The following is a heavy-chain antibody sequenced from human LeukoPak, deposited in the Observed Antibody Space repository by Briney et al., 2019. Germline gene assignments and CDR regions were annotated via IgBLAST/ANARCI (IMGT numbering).Heavy chain of an antibody. CDR2: IIPIFGTA. CDR3: ARDRAPGIAVAGKYNWFDP. D-gene: IGHD6-19*01. V-gene: IGHV1-69*13. Sequence: ASVTVSCKAFGGTFSSYAISWVRQAPGQGLEWMGGIIPIFGTANYAQKFQGRVTITADESTSTAYMELSSLRSEDTAVYYCARDRAPGIAVAGKYNWFDPWGQGTLVAVSS. J-gene: IGHJ5*02. CDR1: GGTFSSYA.